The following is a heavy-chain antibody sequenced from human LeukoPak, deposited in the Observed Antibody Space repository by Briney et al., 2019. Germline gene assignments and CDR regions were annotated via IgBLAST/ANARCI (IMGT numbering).Heavy chain of an antibody. J-gene: IGHJ5*02. V-gene: IGHV1-24*01. D-gene: IGHD6-13*01. CDR3: AIYPPLAAAGSNWFDP. CDR2: FDPEDGET. CDR1: GGTFSSYA. Sequence: ASVKVSCKASGGTFSSYAISWVRQAPGQGLEWMGGFDPEDGETIYAQKFQGRVTMTEDTSTDTAYMELSSLRSEDTAVYYCAIYPPLAAAGSNWFDPWGQGTLVTVSS.